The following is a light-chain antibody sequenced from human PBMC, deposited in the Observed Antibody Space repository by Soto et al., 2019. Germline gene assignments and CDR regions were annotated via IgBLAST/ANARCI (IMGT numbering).Light chain of an antibody. Sequence: DIQMTQSPSSLSASVGDRVTITCRASQSITGYLNWYQLKPGKAPKLLIYAASSLQSGVPSRFRGSGSGTDFTLTISSLQAEDSAADYCQQTYSTPGSFGQGTKLEIK. CDR1: QSITGY. V-gene: IGKV1-39*01. CDR2: AAS. CDR3: QQTYSTPGS. J-gene: IGKJ2*03.